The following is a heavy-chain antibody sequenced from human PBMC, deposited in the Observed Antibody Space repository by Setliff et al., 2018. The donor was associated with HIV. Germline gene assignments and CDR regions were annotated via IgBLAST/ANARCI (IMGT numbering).Heavy chain of an antibody. D-gene: IGHD3-22*01. J-gene: IGHJ1*01. Sequence: PSETLSLTCTVSGDSISSGSYYWTWIRQSAGKGLEWIGHIYSTDTTNYNPSLENRVTISVDTSKNQFSLKLRSVTAADTAVYHCAQHVRSDHYSDSSGYRAEFFNHWSQGTLVTVSS. CDR1: GDSISSGSYY. V-gene: IGHV4-61*09. CDR2: IYSTDTT. CDR3: AQHVRSDHYSDSSGYRAEFFNH.